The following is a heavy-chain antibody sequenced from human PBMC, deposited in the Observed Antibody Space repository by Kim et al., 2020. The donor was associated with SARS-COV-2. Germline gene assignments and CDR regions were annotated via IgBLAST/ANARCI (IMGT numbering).Heavy chain of an antibody. V-gene: IGHV5-10-1*01. CDR2: IDPSDSYT. Sequence: GESLKISCKSSGYTFTSYWISWVRQMPGKGLEWMGRIDPSDSYTNYSPSFQGHVTISADKSISTAYLQWSRLKASDTAMYYCARPGYCSGGSCHSSIGDAFDIWGQGTMVTVSS. CDR3: ARPGYCSGGSCHSSIGDAFDI. D-gene: IGHD2-15*01. J-gene: IGHJ3*02. CDR1: GYTFTSYW.